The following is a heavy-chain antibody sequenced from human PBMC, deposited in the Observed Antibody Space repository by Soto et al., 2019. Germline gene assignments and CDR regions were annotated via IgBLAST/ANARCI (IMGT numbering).Heavy chain of an antibody. CDR2: ISGSGGST. CDR1: GFTFSSYA. CDR3: AKDSDYDSSGYYYRWFDP. Sequence: EVQLLESGGGLVQPGGSLRLSCAASGFTFSSYAMSWVRQAPGKGLEWASAISGSGGSTYYADSVKGRFTISRDNYKNTLYLQMNSLRAEDTAVYYCAKDSDYDSSGYYYRWFDPWGQGTLVTVSS. V-gene: IGHV3-23*01. D-gene: IGHD3-22*01. J-gene: IGHJ5*02.